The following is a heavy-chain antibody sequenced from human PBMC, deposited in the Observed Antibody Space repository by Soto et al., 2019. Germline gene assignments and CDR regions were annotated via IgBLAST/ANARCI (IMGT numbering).Heavy chain of an antibody. CDR1: GYTFTSYG. V-gene: IGHV1-18*01. D-gene: IGHD2-21*02. J-gene: IGHJ1*01. CDR3: AIGSAYCGGDCYSGYFQH. Sequence: ASVKVSCKASGYTFTSYGISWVRQAPGQGLEWMGWISAYNGNTNYAQKLQGRVTMTTDTSTSTAYMELRSLRSDDTAVYYCAIGSAYCGGDCYSGYFQHWGQGTLVTVSS. CDR2: ISAYNGNT.